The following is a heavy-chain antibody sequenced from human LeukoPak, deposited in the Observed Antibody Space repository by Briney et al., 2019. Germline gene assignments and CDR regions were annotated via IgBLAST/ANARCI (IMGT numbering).Heavy chain of an antibody. Sequence: ASVKVSCKASGYTFTGYYMHWVRQAPGQGLEWMGWINPNSGGTNYAQKLQGRVTMTTDTSTSTAYMELRSLRSDDTAVYYCARETYYDILTGYYFFDYWGQGTLVTVSS. D-gene: IGHD3-9*01. CDR2: INPNSGGT. J-gene: IGHJ4*02. CDR1: GYTFTGYY. CDR3: ARETYYDILTGYYFFDY. V-gene: IGHV1-2*02.